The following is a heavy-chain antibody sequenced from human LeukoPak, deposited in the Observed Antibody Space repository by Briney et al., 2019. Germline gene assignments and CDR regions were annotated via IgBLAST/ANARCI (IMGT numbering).Heavy chain of an antibody. CDR2: IYWNDDK. D-gene: IGHD2-2*01. CDR3: VHPSTYCSSANCYYY. CDR1: GFSLSTSGVG. V-gene: IGHV2-5*01. J-gene: IGHJ4*02. Sequence: SGPTLVNPTQTLTLTCTFSGFSLSTSGVGVGWIRQPPGKALEWLALIYWNDDKSYSPSLKSRLTIAKDTSKNQVVLTMTNMDPVDTATYYCVHPSTYCSSANCYYYWGQGTLVTVSS.